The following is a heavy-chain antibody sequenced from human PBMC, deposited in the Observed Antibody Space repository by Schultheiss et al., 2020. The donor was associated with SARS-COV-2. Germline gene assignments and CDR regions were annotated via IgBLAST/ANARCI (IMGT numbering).Heavy chain of an antibody. CDR2: VSYRGDT. CDR1: GGSISSSSYY. CDR3: ARRTSDSGYDVIDY. V-gene: IGHV4-39*01. D-gene: IGHD5-12*01. J-gene: IGHJ4*02. Sequence: SETLSLTCTVSGGSISSSSYYWGWIRQPPGKGLEWIGTVSYRGDTYYNPSLRSRVTTSVDTSKNQFSLNLSSVTAADTAVYYCARRTSDSGYDVIDYWGQGTLVTVSS.